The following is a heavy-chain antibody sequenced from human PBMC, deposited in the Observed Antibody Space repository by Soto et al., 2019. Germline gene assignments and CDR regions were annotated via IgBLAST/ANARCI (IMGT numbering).Heavy chain of an antibody. CDR2: INAGNGNT. CDR3: ARRLNSSGWYLDY. Sequence: RASVKVSCKASGYTFTSYAMHWVRQAPGQRLEWMGWINAGNGNTKYSQKFQGRVTITRDTSASTAYMELSSLRSEDTAVYYCARRLNSSGWYLDYWGQGTLVTVSS. V-gene: IGHV1-3*01. D-gene: IGHD6-19*01. CDR1: GYTFTSYA. J-gene: IGHJ4*02.